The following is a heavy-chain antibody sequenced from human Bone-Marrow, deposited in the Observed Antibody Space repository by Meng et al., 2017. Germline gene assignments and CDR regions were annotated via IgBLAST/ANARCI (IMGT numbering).Heavy chain of an antibody. Sequence: GQLQHWGDGLLKPSETLSLTGAVYGGSFSGYYWSWIRQPPGKGLEWIGEINHSGSTNYNPSLKSRVTISVDKSKNQFSLKLSSVTAADTAVYYCARALTYGSGSYNSRIFDRWGQGTLVTVSS. D-gene: IGHD3-10*01. CDR2: INHSGST. CDR1: GGSFSGYY. V-gene: IGHV4-34*01. J-gene: IGHJ4*02. CDR3: ARALTYGSGSYNSRIFDR.